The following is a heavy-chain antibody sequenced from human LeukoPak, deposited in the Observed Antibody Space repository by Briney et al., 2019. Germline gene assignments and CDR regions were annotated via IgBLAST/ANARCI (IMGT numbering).Heavy chain of an antibody. D-gene: IGHD1-26*01. J-gene: IGHJ4*02. V-gene: IGHV3-74*01. CDR2: ISSDGSST. Sequence: PGGSLRLSCAASGFTFSSYWMHWVRQAPGKGLVWVSRISSDGSSTSYADSVKGRFTISRDNAKNTLHLQMNSLRAEDTAVYYSARVGPYSASDYWGQGTLVTVSS. CDR1: GFTFSSYW. CDR3: ARVGPYSASDY.